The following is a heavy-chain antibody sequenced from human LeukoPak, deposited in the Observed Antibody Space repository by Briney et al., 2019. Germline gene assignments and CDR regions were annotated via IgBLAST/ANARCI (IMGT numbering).Heavy chain of an antibody. V-gene: IGHV1-46*01. D-gene: IGHD3-10*01. Sequence: ASVKVSCKASGYTFTSYYMHWVRQAPGQGLEWMGINNPSGGSTSYAQKFQGRVTMTRDTSTSTVYMELSSLRSEDTAVYYCARSRYRGNFDYWGQGTLVTVSS. CDR3: ARSRYRGNFDY. J-gene: IGHJ4*02. CDR1: GYTFTSYY. CDR2: NNPSGGST.